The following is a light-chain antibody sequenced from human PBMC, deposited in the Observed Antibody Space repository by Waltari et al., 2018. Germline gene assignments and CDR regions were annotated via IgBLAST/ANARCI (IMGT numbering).Light chain of an antibody. V-gene: IGLV1-40*01. Sequence: QSVLTQPPSVSGAPRQRFTISCTGSDPHTEAGHDVHWYQQLPRAAPKLLIYGSSTRPLGVPDRFFGSTSGTSASLAITGRQAEDEADYYCQSYDTSLSVVFGGGTKLTVL. CDR3: QSYDTSLSVV. CDR1: DPHTEAGHD. J-gene: IGLJ3*02. CDR2: GSS.